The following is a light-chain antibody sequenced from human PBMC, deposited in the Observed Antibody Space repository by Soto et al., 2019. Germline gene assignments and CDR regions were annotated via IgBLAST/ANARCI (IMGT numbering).Light chain of an antibody. CDR2: AAS. V-gene: IGKV1-9*01. CDR3: QQLKSYPQT. CDR1: QGISSY. J-gene: IGKJ1*01. Sequence: DIQMTQSPSFLSASVGYRVTITCRASQGISSYLAWYQKKPGKAPKLLMYAASTLQSGVPSRFSGSGSGTEFTLTISSLQPEDFATYYCQQLKSYPQTFGQGTKVDI.